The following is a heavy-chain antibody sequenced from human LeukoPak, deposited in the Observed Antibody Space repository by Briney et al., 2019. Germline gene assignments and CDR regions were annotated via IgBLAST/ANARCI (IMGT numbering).Heavy chain of an antibody. Sequence: SETLSLTCTVSGGSISSSSYYWDWIRQPPGKGLEWIGAIYYSGNTNYNPSLKSRATISVDTSKNQFSLKLSSVTAADTAVYYCARHRIPAALASAFDYWGQGTLVTVPS. CDR3: ARHRIPAALASAFDY. V-gene: IGHV4-39*01. CDR2: IYYSGNT. CDR1: GGSISSSSYY. J-gene: IGHJ4*02. D-gene: IGHD2-2*01.